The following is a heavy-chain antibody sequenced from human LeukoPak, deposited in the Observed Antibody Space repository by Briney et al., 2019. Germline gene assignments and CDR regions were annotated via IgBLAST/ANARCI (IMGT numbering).Heavy chain of an antibody. Sequence: SETLSLTCAVYGGSFSGYYWSWIRQPPEKGLEWIGEINHSGSTNYNPSLKSRVTISVDTSNNQFSLKLSSVTAADTAVHYCARPYYDSSAFDIWGQGTMVTVSS. D-gene: IGHD3-22*01. V-gene: IGHV4-34*01. CDR2: INHSGST. CDR3: ARPYYDSSAFDI. J-gene: IGHJ3*02. CDR1: GGSFSGYY.